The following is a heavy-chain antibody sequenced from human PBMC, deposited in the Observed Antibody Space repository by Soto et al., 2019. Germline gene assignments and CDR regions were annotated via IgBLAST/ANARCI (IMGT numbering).Heavy chain of an antibody. CDR2: ISFDGSRK. D-gene: IGHD2-15*01. J-gene: IGHJ5*02. V-gene: IGHV3-30*18. Sequence: QVQLVESGGGVVQPGGSLRLSCAASGFSFSTYGMHWVRQAPGKGLEWVAIISFDGSRKHYVDSIRGRFTISRDNSGNTVYLIMNSLSAEETAVYFCAKDLHPGLDNYPYGAASWGQGVLVTVSS. CDR1: GFSFSTYG. CDR3: AKDLHPGLDNYPYGAAS.